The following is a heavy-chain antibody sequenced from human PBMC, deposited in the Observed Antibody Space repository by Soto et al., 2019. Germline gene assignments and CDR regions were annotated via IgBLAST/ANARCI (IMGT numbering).Heavy chain of an antibody. D-gene: IGHD5-18*01. CDR1: GFSLSTSGVG. Sequence: SGPTLVNPTQTLTLTCTFSGFSLSTSGVGVGWIRQPPGKALEWLALIYWDDDKRYSPSLKSRLTITKDTSKNQVVLTMTNMDPVDTATYYCVGRKGYSYGYYYYYYMDVWGKGTTVTVSS. CDR2: IYWDDDK. J-gene: IGHJ6*03. CDR3: VGRKGYSYGYYYYYYMDV. V-gene: IGHV2-5*02.